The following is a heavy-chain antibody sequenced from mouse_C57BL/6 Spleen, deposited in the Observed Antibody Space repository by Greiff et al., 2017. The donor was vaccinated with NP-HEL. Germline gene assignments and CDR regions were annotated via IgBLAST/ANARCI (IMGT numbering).Heavy chain of an antibody. CDR1: GFTFSSYG. CDR2: ISSGGSYT. CDR3: ARLTLVAPYYAMDY. V-gene: IGHV5-6*01. J-gene: IGHJ4*01. Sequence: EVQGVESGGDLVKPGGSLKLSCAASGFTFSSYGMSWVRQTPDKRLEWVATISSGGSYTYYPDSVKGRFTISRDNAKNTLYLQMSSLKSEDTAMYYCARLTLVAPYYAMDYWGQGTSVTVSS. D-gene: IGHD1-1*01.